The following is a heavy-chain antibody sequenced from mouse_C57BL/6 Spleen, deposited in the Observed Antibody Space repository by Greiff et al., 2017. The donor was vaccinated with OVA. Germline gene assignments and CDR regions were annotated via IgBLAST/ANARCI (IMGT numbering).Heavy chain of an antibody. J-gene: IGHJ4*01. CDR1: GFTFSSYT. CDR3: ARHSPYYYGSSFYAMDY. D-gene: IGHD1-1*01. CDR2: ISSGGGNT. Sequence: EVKLMESGGGLVKPGGSLKLSCAASGFTFSSYTMSWVRQTPEKRLEWVATISSGGGNTYYPDSVKGRFTISRDNAKNTLYLQMSSLRSEDTALYDCARHSPYYYGSSFYAMDYWGQGTSVTVSS. V-gene: IGHV5-9*01.